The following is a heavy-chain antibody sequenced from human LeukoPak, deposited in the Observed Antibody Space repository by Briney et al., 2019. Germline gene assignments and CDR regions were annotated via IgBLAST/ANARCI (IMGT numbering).Heavy chain of an antibody. J-gene: IGHJ4*02. D-gene: IGHD3-10*01. V-gene: IGHV4-38-2*02. CDR2: IYHSGST. Sequence: PSETLSLTCTVSGYSISSGYYWGWIRQPPGEGLEWIGSIYHSGSTYYNPSLKSRVTISVDTSKNQFSLKLSSVTAADTAVYYCASYYYGSGSYYHDYWGQGTLVTVSS. CDR3: ASYYYGSGSYYHDY. CDR1: GYSISSGYY.